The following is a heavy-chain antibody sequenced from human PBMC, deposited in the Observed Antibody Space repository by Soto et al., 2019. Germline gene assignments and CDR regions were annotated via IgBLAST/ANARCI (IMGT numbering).Heavy chain of an antibody. Sequence: EVQVVESGGGLVQPGRSLRLSCAASGFSFDDYAMHWVRQAPGKGLEWVSGISWNSGTIGYADSVKGRFTISRDNAKNSRYLQMNSLRAEDTALYYWAKSTGGAANGMGVWGQGTTVTVSS. CDR2: ISWNSGTI. V-gene: IGHV3-9*01. CDR3: AKSTGGAANGMGV. CDR1: GFSFDDYA. D-gene: IGHD2-8*02. J-gene: IGHJ6*02.